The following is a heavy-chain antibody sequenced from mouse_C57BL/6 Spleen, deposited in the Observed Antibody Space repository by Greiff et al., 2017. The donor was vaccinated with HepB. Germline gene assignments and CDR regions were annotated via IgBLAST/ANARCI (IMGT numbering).Heavy chain of an antibody. D-gene: IGHD1-1*01. V-gene: IGHV1-55*01. CDR2: IYPGSGST. CDR1: GYTFTSYW. Sequence: QVHVKQSGAELVKPGASVKMSCKASGYTFTSYWITWVKQRPGQGLEWIGDIYPGSGSTNYNEKFKSKATLTVDTSSSTAYMQLSSLTSEDSAVYYCARSDYYGSTVDYWGQGTTLTVSS. CDR3: ARSDYYGSTVDY. J-gene: IGHJ2*01.